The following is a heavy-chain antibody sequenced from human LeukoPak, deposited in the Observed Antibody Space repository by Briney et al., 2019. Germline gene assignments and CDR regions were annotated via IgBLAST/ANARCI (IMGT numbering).Heavy chain of an antibody. V-gene: IGHV3-48*04. D-gene: IGHD2-2*01. CDR3: VRDFEVPAAAPDYYYFYYMDV. CDR1: GFTFSVYG. CDR2: ISSGGTTI. J-gene: IGHJ6*03. Sequence: PGGFLRLSCAVSGFTFSVYGMNWVRQAPGKGLEWLSHISSGGTTIYYADSVKGRFTVSRDNVEKSLFLQMNSLRVDDTAVYYCVRDFEVPAAAPDYYYFYYMDVWGTGTTVTVSS.